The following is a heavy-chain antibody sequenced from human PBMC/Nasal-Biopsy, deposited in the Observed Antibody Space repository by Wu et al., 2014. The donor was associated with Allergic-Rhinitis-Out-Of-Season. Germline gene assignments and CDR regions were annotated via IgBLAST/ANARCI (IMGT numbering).Heavy chain of an antibody. D-gene: IGHD6-19*01. CDR3: AKNWGGIAVAGGSWFDP. J-gene: IGHJ5*02. CDR2: ISGSGGST. Sequence: LRLSCAASGFTFSSYAMSWVRQAPGKGLEWVSAISGSGGSTYYADSVKGRFTISRDNSKNTLYLQMNSLRAEDTAVYYCAKNWGGIAVAGGSWFDPWGQGTLVTVSS. V-gene: IGHV3-23*01. CDR1: GFTFSSYA.